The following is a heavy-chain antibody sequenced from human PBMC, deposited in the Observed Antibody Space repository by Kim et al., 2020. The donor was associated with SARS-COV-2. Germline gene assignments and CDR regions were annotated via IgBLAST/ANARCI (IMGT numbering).Heavy chain of an antibody. J-gene: IGHJ4*02. V-gene: IGHV3-23*01. D-gene: IGHD3-10*01. CDR3: AKDRVRGVIAPLVFQGGY. CDR1: GFTFSSYA. CDR2: ISGSGGST. Sequence: GGSLRLSCAASGFTFSSYAMSWVRQAPGKGLEWVSAISGSGGSTYYADSVKGRFTISRDNSKNTLYLQMNSLRAEDTAVYYCAKDRVRGVIAPLVFQGGYWGQGTLVTVSS.